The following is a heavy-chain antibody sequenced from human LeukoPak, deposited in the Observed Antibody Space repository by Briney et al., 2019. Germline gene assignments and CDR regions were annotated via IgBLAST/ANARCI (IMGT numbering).Heavy chain of an antibody. Sequence: GGSLRLSCAASGFTFSSYAMHWVRQAPGKGLEWVAVISYDGSSKYYADSVKGRFTISRDNSKNTLYLQMNSLRAEDTAVYYCASGPGIAVAGMAFDIWGQGTMVTVSS. CDR1: GFTFSSYA. CDR3: ASGPGIAVAGMAFDI. J-gene: IGHJ3*02. V-gene: IGHV3-30*04. D-gene: IGHD6-19*01. CDR2: ISYDGSSK.